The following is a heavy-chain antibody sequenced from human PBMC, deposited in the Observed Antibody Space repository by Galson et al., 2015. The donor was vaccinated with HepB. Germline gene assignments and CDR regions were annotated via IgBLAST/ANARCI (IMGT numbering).Heavy chain of an antibody. J-gene: IGHJ5*02. CDR3: VKEGSWFGGDWFDP. CDR1: GFIFRHHA. V-gene: IGHV3-23*01. Sequence: SLRLSCAGSGFIFRHHAMAWIRQAPGKGLEWVSGLNGRGSPRSYSAAVKGRFSISRDNSQATVFLRMDNLRAEDTAVYYCVKEGSWFGGDWFDPWGQGALVTVS. D-gene: IGHD3-16*01. CDR2: LNGRGSPR.